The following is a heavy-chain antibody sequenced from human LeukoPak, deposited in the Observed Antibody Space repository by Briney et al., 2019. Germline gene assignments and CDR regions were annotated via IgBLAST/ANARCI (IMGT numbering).Heavy chain of an antibody. CDR2: IYYSGST. V-gene: IGHV4-59*01. CDR3: ARVGKYYDSSGYYPSYFDY. Sequence: SETLSLTYTVSGGSISSYYWSWIRQPPGKGLEWIGYIYYSGSTNYNPSLKSRVTISVDTSKNQFSLKLSSVTAADTAVYYCARVGKYYDSSGYYPSYFDYWGQGTLVTVSS. CDR1: GGSISSYY. J-gene: IGHJ4*02. D-gene: IGHD3-22*01.